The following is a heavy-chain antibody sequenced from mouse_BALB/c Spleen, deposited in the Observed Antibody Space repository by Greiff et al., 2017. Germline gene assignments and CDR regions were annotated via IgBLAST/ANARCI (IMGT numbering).Heavy chain of an antibody. CDR2: INSNGGST. CDR1: GFTFSSYG. D-gene: IGHD2-1*01. CDR3: AREGDGNYDYYAMDY. V-gene: IGHV5-6-3*01. Sequence: EVKLLESGGGLVQPGGSLKLSCAASGFTFSSYGMSWVRQTPDKRLELVATINSNGGSTYYPDSVKGRFTISRDNAKNTLYLQMSSLKSEDTAMYYCAREGDGNYDYYAMDYWGQGTSVTVSS. J-gene: IGHJ4*01.